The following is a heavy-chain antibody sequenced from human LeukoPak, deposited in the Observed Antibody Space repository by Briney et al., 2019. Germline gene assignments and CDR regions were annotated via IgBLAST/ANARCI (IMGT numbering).Heavy chain of an antibody. D-gene: IGHD2-2*01. Sequence: ASVKVSCKASGYTFTSYGIIWVRQAPGQGLEWVGWISGYNGYTNNAQKLQGRVAMTTDTSTSTAYMELRSLKYDDTAVYYCARSGHCSGTSCYAEGLDYWGQGTLVTVSS. J-gene: IGHJ4*02. V-gene: IGHV1-18*01. CDR2: ISGYNGYT. CDR1: GYTFTSYG. CDR3: ARSGHCSGTSCYAEGLDY.